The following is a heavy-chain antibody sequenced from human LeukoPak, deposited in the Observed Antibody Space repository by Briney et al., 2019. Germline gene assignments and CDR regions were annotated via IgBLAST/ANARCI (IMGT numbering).Heavy chain of an antibody. V-gene: IGHV1-8*01. CDR2: MNPNSGNT. J-gene: IGHJ6*02. CDR1: GYTFTSYD. D-gene: IGHD2-2*01. CDR3: ARESEIVPAAMGYYYGMDV. Sequence: ASVKVSCKASGYTFTSYDINWVRQATGQGLEWMGWMNPNSGNTGYAQKFQGRVTMTRNTSISTAYMELSSLRSEDTAVYYCARESEIVPAAMGYYYGMDVWGQGTTVTVSS.